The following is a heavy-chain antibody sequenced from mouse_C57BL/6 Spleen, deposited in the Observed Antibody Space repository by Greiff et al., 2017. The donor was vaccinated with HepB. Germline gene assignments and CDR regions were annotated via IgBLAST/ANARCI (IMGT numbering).Heavy chain of an antibody. CDR1: GYSFTGYF. CDR2: INPYNGDT. D-gene: IGHD1-1*02. J-gene: IGHJ4*01. V-gene: IGHV1-20*01. CDR3: ARSMGNYAMDY. Sequence: ESGPELVKPGDSVKISCKASGYSFTGYFMNWVMQSHGKSLEWIGRINPYNGDTFYNQKFKGKATLTVDKSSSTAHMELRSLTSEDSAVYYCARSMGNYAMDYWGQGTSVTVSS.